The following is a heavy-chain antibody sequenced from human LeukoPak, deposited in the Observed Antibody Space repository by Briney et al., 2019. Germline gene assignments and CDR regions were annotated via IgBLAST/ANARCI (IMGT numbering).Heavy chain of an antibody. J-gene: IGHJ4*02. D-gene: IGHD2-15*01. CDR3: ARGPAVVAAPPPVPLVY. CDR1: GFTFDDYA. CDR2: ISWNSGSI. V-gene: IGHV3-9*01. Sequence: PGGSLRLSCAASGFTFDDYAMHWVRQAPGKGLEWVSGISWNSGSIGYADSVKGRFTISRDNAKNSLYLQMNSLRAEDTAVYYCARGPAVVAAPPPVPLVYWGQGTLVTVSS.